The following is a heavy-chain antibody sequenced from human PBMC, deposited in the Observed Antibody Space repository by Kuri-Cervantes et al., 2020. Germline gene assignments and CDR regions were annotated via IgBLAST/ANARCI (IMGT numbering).Heavy chain of an antibody. CDR3: ARDSDYYGSGSYYPFGYYYYYMDV. V-gene: IGHV1-18*01. CDR1: GYIFTSYG. J-gene: IGHJ6*03. Sequence: ASVKVSCKASGYIFTSYGISWVRQAPGQGLEWMGWISAYNGNTNYAQKLQGRVTMTTDTSTSTAYMELRSLRSDDTAVYYCARDSDYYGSGSYYPFGYYYYYMDVWGKGTTVTVSS. CDR2: ISAYNGNT. D-gene: IGHD3-10*01.